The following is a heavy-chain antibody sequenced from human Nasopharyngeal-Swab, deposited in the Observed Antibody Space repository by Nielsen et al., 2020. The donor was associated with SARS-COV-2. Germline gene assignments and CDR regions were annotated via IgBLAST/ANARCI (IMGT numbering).Heavy chain of an antibody. CDR1: GFTFSSYW. D-gene: IGHD1-1*01. Sequence: ETLSLTCAASGFTFSSYWMSWVRQAPGKGLEWVANIKQDGSEKYYVDSVKGRFTISRDNAKNSLCLQMNSLRAEDTAVYYCARASRGTSTRTFDYWGQGTLVTVSS. CDR3: ARASRGTSTRTFDY. CDR2: IKQDGSEK. J-gene: IGHJ4*02. V-gene: IGHV3-7*01.